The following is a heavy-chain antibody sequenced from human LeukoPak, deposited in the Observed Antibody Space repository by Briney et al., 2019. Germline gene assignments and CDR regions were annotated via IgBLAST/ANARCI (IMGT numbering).Heavy chain of an antibody. CDR3: ATSTYHHMFAS. CDR1: GFNVSSNY. V-gene: IGHV3-53*01. D-gene: IGHD1-14*01. CDR2: MYIVGST. Sequence: GGSLRLSCAASGFNVSSNYMSWVRQASGKRLEWVSIMYIVGSTYYADFVKGRFTTSRDTSKNTLSLQMNNLRADDTAFYYCATSTYHHMFASWGQGTQVTVAS. J-gene: IGHJ4*02.